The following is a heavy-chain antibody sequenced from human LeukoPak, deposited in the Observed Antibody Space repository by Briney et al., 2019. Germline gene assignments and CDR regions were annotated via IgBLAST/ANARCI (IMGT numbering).Heavy chain of an antibody. CDR3: AREYGSGSYYNVS. V-gene: IGHV3-48*02. D-gene: IGHD3-10*01. CDR1: GFTYSSYS. CDR2: ISSSSSTI. Sequence: PGGSLRLSCAASGFTYSSYSMNWVRHAPGKGLEWVSYISSSSSTIYYADSVKGRFTISRDNAKNSLYPQMNSLRDEDTAVYYCAREYGSGSYYNVSWGQGTLVTVSS. J-gene: IGHJ4*02.